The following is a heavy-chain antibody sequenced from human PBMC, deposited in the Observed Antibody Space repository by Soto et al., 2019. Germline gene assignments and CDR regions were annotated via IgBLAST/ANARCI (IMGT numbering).Heavy chain of an antibody. J-gene: IGHJ4*02. CDR2: IYDSGST. CDR3: ARQIVVVGATYFDY. V-gene: IGHV4-4*02. CDR1: GGSISSNNW. D-gene: IGHD2-15*01. Sequence: QVQLQESGPGLVKPLGTLSLTCAVSGGSISSNNWWSWVRQPPGKGLEWIGEIYDSGSTNYNPSLKSRVTISVDKSKNQFSLRLSSVTAADTAVYYCARQIVVVGATYFDYWGQGTLVTVSS.